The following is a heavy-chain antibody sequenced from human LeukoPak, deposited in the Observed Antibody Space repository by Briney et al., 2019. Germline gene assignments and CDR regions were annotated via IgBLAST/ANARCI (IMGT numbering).Heavy chain of an antibody. D-gene: IGHD3-10*01. CDR1: GFTFSSYG. CDR2: ISYDGSNR. V-gene: IGHV3-30*03. CDR3: ARIESYGSGYYHYYYMDV. Sequence: PRGSLRLSCAASGFTFSSYGMHWVRQAPGKRLEWVAVISYDGSNRYYADSVKGRFTISRDNSKNTLYLQMNSLRAEDTAVYYCARIESYGSGYYHYYYMDVWGKGTTVTVSS. J-gene: IGHJ6*03.